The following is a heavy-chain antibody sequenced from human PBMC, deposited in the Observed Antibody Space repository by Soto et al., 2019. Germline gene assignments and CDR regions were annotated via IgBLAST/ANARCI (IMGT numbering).Heavy chain of an antibody. CDR3: ARDHSSGWYVLYYYYGMDV. J-gene: IGHJ6*02. D-gene: IGHD6-19*01. CDR2: ISSSSSYI. Sequence: GGSLRLSCAASGFTFSSYSMNWVCQAPGKGLEWVSSISSSSSYIYYADSVKGRFTISRDNAKNSLCLQMNSLRAEDTAVYYCARDHSSGWYVLYYYYGMDVWGQGTTVTVSS. CDR1: GFTFSSYS. V-gene: IGHV3-21*01.